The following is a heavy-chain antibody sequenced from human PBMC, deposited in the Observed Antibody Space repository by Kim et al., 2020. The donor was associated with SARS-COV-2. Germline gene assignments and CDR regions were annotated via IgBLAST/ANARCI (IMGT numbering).Heavy chain of an antibody. J-gene: IGHJ4*02. D-gene: IGHD3-16*02. CDR2: IYYSGST. CDR1: GGSISSSSYY. CDR3: ARQNGIFYDYVWVSYRYTDTFGY. V-gene: IGHV4-39*01. Sequence: SETLSLTCTVSGGSISSSSYYWGWIRQPPGQGLEWIGSIYYSGSTYYNPSLKSRVTISVDTSKNQFSLKLSSVTAADTAVYYCARQNGIFYDYVWVSYRYTDTFGYWGQRTLGTVSS.